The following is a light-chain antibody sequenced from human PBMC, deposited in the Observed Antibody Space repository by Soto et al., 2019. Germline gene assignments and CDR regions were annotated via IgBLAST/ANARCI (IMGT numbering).Light chain of an antibody. J-gene: IGKJ4*01. Sequence: EIVLTQSPATLSLSPGERATLSCGASQTISNNFLAWYQQRPGLAPRLLIYDASNRAAGIPDRVSGSGSGTDFALTISRLVPEDFAVYYCQQFDKLITFGGGTKVEI. CDR3: QQFDKLIT. CDR2: DAS. CDR1: QTISNNF. V-gene: IGKV3D-20*01.